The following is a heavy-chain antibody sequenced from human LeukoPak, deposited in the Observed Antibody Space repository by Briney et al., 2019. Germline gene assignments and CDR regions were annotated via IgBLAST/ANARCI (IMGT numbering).Heavy chain of an antibody. D-gene: IGHD6-13*01. Sequence: GGTLRLSCAASGFTFSSYWMHWVRQAPGKGLVWVSRINSDGSSTSYADSVKGRFTISRDNAKNTLYLQMNSLRAEDTAVYYCAVSSSSGSGYFDYWGQGTLVTVSS. CDR1: GFTFSSYW. CDR3: AVSSSSGSGYFDY. V-gene: IGHV3-74*01. CDR2: INSDGSST. J-gene: IGHJ4*02.